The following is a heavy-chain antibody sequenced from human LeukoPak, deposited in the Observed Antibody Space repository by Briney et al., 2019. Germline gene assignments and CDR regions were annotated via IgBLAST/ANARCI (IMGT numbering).Heavy chain of an antibody. Sequence: GGSLRLSCAASGFTFSDYYMSWIRQAPGKGLEWVSYISSSGSTIYYADSVKGRFTISRDNAKNSLYLQMHSLRAEDTAVYYCARVGGTLYDPADDAFDIWGQGTMVTVSS. D-gene: IGHD2-2*02. CDR1: GFTFSDYY. V-gene: IGHV3-11*04. CDR3: ARVGGTLYDPADDAFDI. J-gene: IGHJ3*02. CDR2: ISSSGSTI.